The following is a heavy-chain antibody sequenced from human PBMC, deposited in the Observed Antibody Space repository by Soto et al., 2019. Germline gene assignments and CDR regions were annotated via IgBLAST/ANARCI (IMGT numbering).Heavy chain of an antibody. D-gene: IGHD2-8*01. V-gene: IGHV3-21*01. Sequence: LRLSCAASGFGFGTYSMNWVRQAPGKGLEWVASNSGSSSYIYYVDSVRGRFTISRDNAKNSLYLQMNSLRAEDTAVYYCARQRVRTPNVFDSWGQGTLVTVSS. CDR3: ARQRVRTPNVFDS. CDR1: GFGFGTYS. J-gene: IGHJ4*02. CDR2: NSGSSSYI.